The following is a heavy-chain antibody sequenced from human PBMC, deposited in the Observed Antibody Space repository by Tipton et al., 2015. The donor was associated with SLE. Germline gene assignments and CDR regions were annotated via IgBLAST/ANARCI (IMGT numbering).Heavy chain of an antibody. Sequence: TLSLTCAVSGYSISSGYYWGWIRQPPGKGLEWIGSIYHSGSTYYNPSLKSRVTISVDTSKNQFSLKLSSVTAADTAVYYCARLRGIAAAGGHWGQGTLVTVS. V-gene: IGHV4-38-2*01. J-gene: IGHJ4*02. CDR1: GYSISSGYY. CDR2: IYHSGST. D-gene: IGHD6-13*01. CDR3: ARLRGIAAAGGH.